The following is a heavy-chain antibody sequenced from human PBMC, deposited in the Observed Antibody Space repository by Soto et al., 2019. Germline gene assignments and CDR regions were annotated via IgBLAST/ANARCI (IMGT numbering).Heavy chain of an antibody. J-gene: IGHJ4*02. V-gene: IGHV3-30*18. CDR1: RFTFSSYG. D-gene: IGHD2-2*02. CDR2: ISYDGSNK. Sequence: PGGSLRLSCAASRFTFSSYGMHWVRQAPGKGLEWVAVISYDGSNKYYADSVKGRFTISRDNSKNTLYLQMNSLRAEDTAVYYCAKGLTCSSISCYTGYFDYWGQGTL. CDR3: AKGLTCSSISCYTGYFDY.